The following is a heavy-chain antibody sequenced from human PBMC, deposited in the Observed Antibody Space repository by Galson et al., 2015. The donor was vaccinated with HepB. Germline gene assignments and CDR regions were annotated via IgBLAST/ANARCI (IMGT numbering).Heavy chain of an antibody. CDR2: ISSNGGST. J-gene: IGHJ4*02. D-gene: IGHD2-8*01. CDR3: VGGYCTNGVCLGDFDY. V-gene: IGHV3-64D*06. Sequence: SLRLSCAASGFTFSSYAMHWVRQAPGKGLEYVSAISSNGGSTYYADSVKGRFTISRDNSKNTLYLQMSSLRAEDTAVYYCVGGYCTNGVCLGDFDYWGQGTLVTVSS. CDR1: GFTFSSYA.